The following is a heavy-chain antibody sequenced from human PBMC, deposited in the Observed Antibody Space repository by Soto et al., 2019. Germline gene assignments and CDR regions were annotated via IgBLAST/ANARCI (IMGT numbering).Heavy chain of an antibody. J-gene: IGHJ5*02. D-gene: IGHD3-3*01. Sequence: GSLRLSCAASGFTFSSYGMHWVRQAPGKGLEWVAVISYDGSNKYYADSVKGRFTISRDNSKNTLYLQMNSLRAEDTAVYYCAKAHYDFWSGSWFDPWGQGTLVTVS. V-gene: IGHV3-30*18. CDR1: GFTFSSYG. CDR2: ISYDGSNK. CDR3: AKAHYDFWSGSWFDP.